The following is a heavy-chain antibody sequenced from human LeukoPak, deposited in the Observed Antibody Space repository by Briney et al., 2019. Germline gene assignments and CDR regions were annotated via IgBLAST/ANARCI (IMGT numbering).Heavy chain of an antibody. V-gene: IGHV3-7*01. J-gene: IGHJ4*02. CDR1: GFTFSSYW. Sequence: GGSLRLSCAASGFTFSSYWMSWVRQAPGKGLEWVANIKQGGSEKYYVDSVKGRFTNSRDNAKTSLYLQMNSLRAEDTAVYYGARRDEYYFDYWGQGTLVTVSS. CDR3: ARRDEYYFDY. CDR2: IKQGGSEK.